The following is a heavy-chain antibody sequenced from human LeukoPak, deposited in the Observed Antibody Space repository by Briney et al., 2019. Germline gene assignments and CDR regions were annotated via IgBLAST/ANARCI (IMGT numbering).Heavy chain of an antibody. CDR2: IYYSGST. J-gene: IGHJ6*02. D-gene: IGHD3-10*01. CDR3: ARYAVRGVYYGMDV. V-gene: IGHV4-59*01. CDR1: GGSISTYY. Sequence: PSETLSLTCTVSGGSISTYYGNWIRQAPGKGLEWIGYIYYSGSTNYNPSLKSRVTISVDTSKNQFSLKLSSVTAADTAVYYCARYAVRGVYYGMDVWGQGTTVTVSS.